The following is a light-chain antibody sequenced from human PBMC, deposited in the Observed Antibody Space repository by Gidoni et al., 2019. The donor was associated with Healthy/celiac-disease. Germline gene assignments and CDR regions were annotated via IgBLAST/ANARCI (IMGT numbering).Light chain of an antibody. J-gene: IGLJ2*01. CDR2: SNN. Sequence: QSVLTQPPSASVTPGQRVTISCSGSSSNIGSNTVNWYQQLPGTAPKLLIYSNNQRPSGVPDRFSGSKSGTSASLAIIGLQSEDEADYYCAAWDDSLNGVVFGGGTKLTVL. CDR1: SSNIGSNT. CDR3: AAWDDSLNGVV. V-gene: IGLV1-44*01.